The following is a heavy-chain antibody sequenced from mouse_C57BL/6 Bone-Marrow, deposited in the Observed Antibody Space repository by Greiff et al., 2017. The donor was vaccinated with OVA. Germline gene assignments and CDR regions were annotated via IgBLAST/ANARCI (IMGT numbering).Heavy chain of an antibody. CDR2: ISYDGSN. CDR3: ARECYGGSPWFAY. Sequence: EVKLVESGPGLVKPSQSLSLTCSVTGYSITSGYYWNWIRQLPGNQLEWMGYISYDGSNNYNPFLKNRITITRDTSKNQFFLKLNAVTTEDTATYDFARECYGGSPWFAYWGQGTLVTVSA. CDR1: GYSITSGYY. V-gene: IGHV3-6*01. J-gene: IGHJ3*01. D-gene: IGHD1-1*01.